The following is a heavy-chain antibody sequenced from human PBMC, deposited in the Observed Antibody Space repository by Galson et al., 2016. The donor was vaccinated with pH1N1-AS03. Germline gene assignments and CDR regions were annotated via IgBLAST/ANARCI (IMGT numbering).Heavy chain of an antibody. CDR2: IHHSGSTT. CDR1: GGSFSGYY. D-gene: IGHD3-10*01. J-gene: IGHJ4*02. V-gene: IGHV4-34*01. Sequence: ETLSLTCAVYGGSFSGYYWSWIRQPPGKGLEWIGDIHHSGSTTNYSPSLKSRVTIAVDTSQKHFSLKLTSVTAADTAVYFCARRGVFFSGSWSYHDWGQGTLVTVSS. CDR3: ARRGVFFSGSWSYHD.